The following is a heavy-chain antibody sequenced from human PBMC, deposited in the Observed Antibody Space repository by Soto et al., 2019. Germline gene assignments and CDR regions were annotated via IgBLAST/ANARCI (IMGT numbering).Heavy chain of an antibody. CDR2: ISYDGSNK. CDR3: AKDSSGWYFDY. J-gene: IGHJ4*02. D-gene: IGHD6-19*01. V-gene: IGHV3-30*18. CDR1: EVTFSSYG. Sequence: GGSMRHSCAASEVTFSSYGMHWIRQAPGKGLEWVAVISYDGSNKYYADSVKGRFTISRDNSKNTLYLQMNSLRAEDTAVYYCAKDSSGWYFDYWGQGTLVTVSS.